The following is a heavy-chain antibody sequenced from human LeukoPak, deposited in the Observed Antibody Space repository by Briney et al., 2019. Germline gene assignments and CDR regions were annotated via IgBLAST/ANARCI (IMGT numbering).Heavy chain of an antibody. CDR3: ARGRYYGMDV. J-gene: IGHJ6*02. Sequence: GGSLRLSCAASGFTFSSHWMHWVRQTPGKGLVWVSRINTDGSGTAYADSVKGRFAVSRDNAKNTLYLQMNSLRAEDTAVYYCARGRYYGMDVWGQGTTVTVSS. CDR1: GFTFSSHW. V-gene: IGHV3-74*01. CDR2: INTDGSGT.